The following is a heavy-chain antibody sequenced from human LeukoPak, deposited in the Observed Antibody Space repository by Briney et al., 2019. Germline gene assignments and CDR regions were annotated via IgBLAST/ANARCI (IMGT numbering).Heavy chain of an antibody. CDR1: GFTFSSYA. Sequence: PGGSLRLSCAASGFTFSSYAMSWVRQAPGKGLEWVSAISGSGGSTYYADSVKGRFTISRDNSKNTLYLQMNSLRAEDTAVYYCAKGESGGFYWNLSPWGQGTLVTVSS. D-gene: IGHD2/OR15-2a*01. CDR3: AKGESGGFYWNLSP. CDR2: ISGSGGST. J-gene: IGHJ5*02. V-gene: IGHV3-23*01.